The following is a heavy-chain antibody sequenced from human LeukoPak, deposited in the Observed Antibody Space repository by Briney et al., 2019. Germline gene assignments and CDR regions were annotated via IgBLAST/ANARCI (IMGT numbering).Heavy chain of an antibody. Sequence: ASVKVSCKASGYAFTSYYMHWVRQAPGQGLEWMGIINPSGGSTSYAQKFQGRVTMTRDMSTSTVYVELSSQRSEDTAVYYCARDLGSGWYLIDYWGQGTLVTVSS. CDR1: GYAFTSYY. D-gene: IGHD6-19*01. CDR3: ARDLGSGWYLIDY. CDR2: INPSGGST. J-gene: IGHJ4*02. V-gene: IGHV1-46*01.